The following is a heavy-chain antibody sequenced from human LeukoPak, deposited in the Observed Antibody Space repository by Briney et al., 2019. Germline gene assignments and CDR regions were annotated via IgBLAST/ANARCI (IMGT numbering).Heavy chain of an antibody. CDR2: INHSGST. CDR3: ARSLRADYYYYYMDV. D-gene: IGHD1-26*01. CDR1: GGSFSGYY. V-gene: IGHV4-34*01. J-gene: IGHJ6*03. Sequence: SETLSLTCAVYGGSFSGYYWSWIRQPPGKGLKWIGEINHSGSTNYNPSLKSRVTMSVDTSKNQFSLKLSSVTAADTAVYYCARSLRADYYYYYMDVWGKGTTVTVSS.